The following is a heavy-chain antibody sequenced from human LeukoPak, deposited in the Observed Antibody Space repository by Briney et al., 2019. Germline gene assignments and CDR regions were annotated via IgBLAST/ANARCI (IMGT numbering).Heavy chain of an antibody. CDR1: GNYW. CDR3: QNVYDISGYNY. D-gene: IGHD3-22*01. V-gene: IGHV3-74*01. J-gene: IGHJ4*02. Sequence: PGGSLRLSCAASGNYWMHWVRQVPGKGLVWVSHINSDGSWTSYADSVKGRFTISRDNAKNSLYLDVNSLRAEDTAVYYPQNVYDISGYNYWGQGTLVTVSS. CDR2: INSDGSWT.